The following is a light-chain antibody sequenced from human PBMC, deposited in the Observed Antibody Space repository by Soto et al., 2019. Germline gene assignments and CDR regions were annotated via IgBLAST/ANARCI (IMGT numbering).Light chain of an antibody. Sequence: QSVLTQPASVSGSPGQSITISCTGTSSDVGAYNYVSWYQHYPGKAPKLMIYEVRNRPSGVSHRFSGSKSGNTASLTISGLQAEDEADYYCTSYTRSSPYVFGTGTKLTVL. CDR1: SSDVGAYNY. CDR3: TSYTRSSPYV. CDR2: EVR. V-gene: IGLV2-14*01. J-gene: IGLJ1*01.